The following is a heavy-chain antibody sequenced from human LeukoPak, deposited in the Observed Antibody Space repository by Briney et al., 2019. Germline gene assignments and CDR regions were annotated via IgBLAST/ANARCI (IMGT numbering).Heavy chain of an antibody. CDR2: IYYSGST. Sequence: SETLSLTCAVYGESFSGYYWSWIRQPPGKGLEWIGSIYYSGSTYYNPSLKSRVTISVDTSKNQFSLKLSSVTAADTAVYYCAGHRWFAGYNWFDPWGQGTLVTVSS. CDR3: AGHRWFAGYNWFDP. J-gene: IGHJ5*02. D-gene: IGHD3-10*01. CDR1: GESFSGYY. V-gene: IGHV4-34*01.